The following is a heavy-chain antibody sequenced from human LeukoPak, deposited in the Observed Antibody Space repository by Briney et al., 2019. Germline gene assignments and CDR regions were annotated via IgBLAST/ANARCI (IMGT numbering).Heavy chain of an antibody. Sequence: SETPSLTCTVSGGSISSYYWSWIRQPPGKGLEWIGYIYYSGSTNYNPSLKSRVTISVDTSKNQFSLKLSSVTAADTAVYYCASLAYCGGDCPDWGQGTLVTVSS. CDR2: IYYSGST. D-gene: IGHD2-21*02. CDR1: GGSISSYY. J-gene: IGHJ4*02. CDR3: ASLAYCGGDCPD. V-gene: IGHV4-59*08.